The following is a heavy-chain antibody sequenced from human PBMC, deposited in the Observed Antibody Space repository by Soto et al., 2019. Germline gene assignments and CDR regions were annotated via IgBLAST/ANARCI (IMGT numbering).Heavy chain of an antibody. CDR2: ITWNSRVL. V-gene: IGHV3-9*01. Sequence: SLRLSGVGTGXNFDDFSMHWVRQAPGKGMEWVSGITWNSRVLAYADSVKGRFTISIDNARNSLYLQMDSMRDEDTALYYCAKGRYDFWSPYYFDSWGQGTLGTVSS. CDR1: GXNFDDFS. CDR3: AKGRYDFWSPYYFDS. D-gene: IGHD3-3*01. J-gene: IGHJ4*02.